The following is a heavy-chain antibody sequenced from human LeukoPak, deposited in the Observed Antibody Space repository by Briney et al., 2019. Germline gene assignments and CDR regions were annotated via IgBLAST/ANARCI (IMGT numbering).Heavy chain of an antibody. J-gene: IGHJ5*02. CDR1: GPTFSDYY. CDR2: INIGGTNT. Sequence: KAGGSLRLYCAASGPTFSDYYMSWIRQAPGKGLEWLSYINIGGTNTHYADSVKGRFTISRDNAKKSLYLEMTNLRAEDTAVYYCATDGAGFDTWGQGVLVTVSS. V-gene: IGHV3-11*01. CDR3: ATDGAGFDT.